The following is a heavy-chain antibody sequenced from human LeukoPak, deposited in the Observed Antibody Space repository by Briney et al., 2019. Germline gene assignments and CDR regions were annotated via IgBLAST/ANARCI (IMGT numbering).Heavy chain of an antibody. V-gene: IGHV3-23*01. Sequence: PGASLRLSCAASGFTFSSYAMSWVRQTPGKGLEWVSGISGSGDSTYYADSVKGRFTISRDNSKNTLYLQMHSLRADDTAVYYCAKAPLGYTYDPWFDYWGQGTLVTVSS. D-gene: IGHD5-18*01. J-gene: IGHJ4*02. CDR2: ISGSGDST. CDR1: GFTFSSYA. CDR3: AKAPLGYTYDPWFDY.